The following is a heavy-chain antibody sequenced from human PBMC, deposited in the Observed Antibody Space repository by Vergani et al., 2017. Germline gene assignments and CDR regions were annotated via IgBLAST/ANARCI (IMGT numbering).Heavy chain of an antibody. V-gene: IGHV3-48*03. CDR3: ARDADYGDWDY. D-gene: IGHD4-17*01. Sequence: EVQLVESGGGLVQPGGSPRLSCAASGFTFSSYEMNWVRQAPGKGLEWVSYISSSGSTIYYADSVKGRLTISRDNAKNSLYLQMNSLRAEDTAVYYCARDADYGDWDYWGQGTLVTVSS. CDR1: GFTFSSYE. CDR2: ISSSGSTI. J-gene: IGHJ4*02.